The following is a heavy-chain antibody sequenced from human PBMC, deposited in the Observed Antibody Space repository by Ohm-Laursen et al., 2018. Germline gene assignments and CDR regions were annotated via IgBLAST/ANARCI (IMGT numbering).Heavy chain of an antibody. J-gene: IGHJ4*02. D-gene: IGHD6-19*01. Sequence: DSMKGRFTISRDNAKNSLYLQMNSLRDEDTALYYCAKGRGIAVADPFDYWGQGTLVTVSS. CDR3: AKGRGIAVADPFDY. V-gene: IGHV3-9*01.